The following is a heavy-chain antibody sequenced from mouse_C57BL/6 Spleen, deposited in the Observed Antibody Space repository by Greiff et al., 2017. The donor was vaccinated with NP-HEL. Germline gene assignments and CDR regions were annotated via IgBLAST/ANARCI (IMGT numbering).Heavy chain of an antibody. V-gene: IGHV1-82*01. CDR1: GYAFSSSW. CDR2: IYPGDGDA. CDR3: AKHYGSSYGYFDV. D-gene: IGHD1-1*01. Sequence: QVQLKESGPELVKPGASVKISCKASGYAFSSSWMNWVKQRPGKGLEWIGRIYPGDGDANYNGKFKGKATLTADKSSPTAYMQLSSLTSEDSAVYFCAKHYGSSYGYFDVWGTGTTVTVSS. J-gene: IGHJ1*03.